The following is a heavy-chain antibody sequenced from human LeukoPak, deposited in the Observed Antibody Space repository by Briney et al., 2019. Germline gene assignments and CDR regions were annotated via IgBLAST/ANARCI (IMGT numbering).Heavy chain of an antibody. J-gene: IGHJ3*02. Sequence: SETLSVTCTVSGGSISSSSYYWGWLRQPPGKGLEGIGNTYYSGSTYYKPSLKSRVTIPVDTSKNQFYLKLRYVAAADTAVYYCGRAKCGDSSGSKGAFDSWGQGTIVTDCS. D-gene: IGHD3-22*01. CDR3: GRAKCGDSSGSKGAFDS. CDR2: TYYSGST. V-gene: IGHV4-39*07. CDR1: GGSISSSSYY.